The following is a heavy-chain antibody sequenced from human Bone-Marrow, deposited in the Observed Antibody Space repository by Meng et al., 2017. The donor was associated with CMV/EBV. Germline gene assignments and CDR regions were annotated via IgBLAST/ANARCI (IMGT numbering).Heavy chain of an antibody. CDR1: GFTFSSYS. CDR3: ARGPSGGGSYYDY. V-gene: IGHV3-30*03. J-gene: IGHJ4*02. Sequence: GESLKISCAASGFTFSSYSMNWVRQAPGKGLEWVAVISYDGSNKYYADSVKGRFTISRDNSKNTLYLQMNSLRAEDTAVYYCARGPSGGGSYYDYWGQGTLVTVSS. D-gene: IGHD1-26*01. CDR2: ISYDGSNK.